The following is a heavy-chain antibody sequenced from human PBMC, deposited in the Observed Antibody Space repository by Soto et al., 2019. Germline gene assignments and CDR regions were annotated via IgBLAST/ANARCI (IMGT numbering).Heavy chain of an antibody. Sequence: QVQLQESGPGLVKPSQTLSLTCTVSGGSISSGDYYWSWIRQPPGKGLEWIGYIYYSGSTYYNPSLQSRVTISVDTSKDQFSLKLSSVTAADTAVYYCARVVAASSGGFDWFDPWGQGTLVTVSS. CDR2: IYYSGST. D-gene: IGHD2-15*01. V-gene: IGHV4-30-4*01. J-gene: IGHJ5*02. CDR3: ARVVAASSGGFDWFDP. CDR1: GGSISSGDYY.